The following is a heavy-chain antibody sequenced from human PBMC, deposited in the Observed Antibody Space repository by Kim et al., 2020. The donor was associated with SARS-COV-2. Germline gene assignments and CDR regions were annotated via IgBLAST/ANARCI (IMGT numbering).Heavy chain of an antibody. CDR1: LFTFIIYS. CDR3: AKDLGENYDFWSGHDPGFDY. J-gene: IGHJ4*02. V-gene: IGHV3-23*01. D-gene: IGHD3-3*01. CDR2: IIFIFFFT. Sequence: GGSLRLSCASSLFTFIIYSIIFFLHSPFNFLYFFSSIIFIFFFTYYSYSFNFLFTISIDNSKNTLYLEMNSLRAEDTAVYYCAKDLGENYDFWSGHDPGFDYWGQGTLVTVSS.